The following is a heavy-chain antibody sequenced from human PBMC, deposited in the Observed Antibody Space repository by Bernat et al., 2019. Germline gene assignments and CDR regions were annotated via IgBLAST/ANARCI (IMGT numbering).Heavy chain of an antibody. CDR1: GFTFSTYG. CDR2: IRFDGSNQ. Sequence: QVQLVESGGGVVQPGGSLRLSCAASGFTFSTYGMHWVRQPPGKGLEWVAFIRFDGSNQYYADSVKGRFTVSRDNSKNTLFLQMNRVRPGDTAMYYCARELNGGLEYWGQGTLVSVSS. V-gene: IGHV3-30*02. J-gene: IGHJ4*02. CDR3: ARELNGGLEY. D-gene: IGHD1-1*01.